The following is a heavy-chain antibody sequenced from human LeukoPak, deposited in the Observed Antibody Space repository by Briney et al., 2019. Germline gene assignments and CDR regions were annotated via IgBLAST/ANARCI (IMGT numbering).Heavy chain of an antibody. V-gene: IGHV3-23*01. J-gene: IGHJ4*02. CDR3: AKDLRITIFGVPIDETDY. Sequence: GGSLRLSCAASGFTFSSYAMSLVRQAPGKGLEWASAISGSGGSTYYADSVKGRFTISRDNSKNTLYLQMNSLRAEDTAVYYCAKDLRITIFGVPIDETDYWGQGTLVTVSS. D-gene: IGHD3-3*01. CDR1: GFTFSSYA. CDR2: ISGSGGST.